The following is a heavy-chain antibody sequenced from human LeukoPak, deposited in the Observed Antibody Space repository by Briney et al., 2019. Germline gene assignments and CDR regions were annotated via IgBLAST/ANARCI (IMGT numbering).Heavy chain of an antibody. CDR2: IIPIFGTA. V-gene: IGHV1-69*13. CDR3: ARDRFWSGYPPFDY. J-gene: IGHJ4*02. D-gene: IGHD3-3*01. Sequence: AASVKVSCKASGGTFSSYAISWVRQAPGQGLEWMGGIIPIFGTANYAQKFQGRVTITADESTSTAYMELSSLRSDDTAVYYCARDRFWSGYPPFDYWGQGTLVTVSS. CDR1: GGTFSSYA.